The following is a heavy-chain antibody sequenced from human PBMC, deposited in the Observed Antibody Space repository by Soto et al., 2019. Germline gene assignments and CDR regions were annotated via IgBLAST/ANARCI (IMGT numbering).Heavy chain of an antibody. J-gene: IGHJ2*01. D-gene: IGHD4-4*01. Sequence: EVQLLGSGGGLVQPGGSLRLSCAASGFTFSSYVMSWVRQAPGKGLEWVSAISGSGGSTYYADSVKGRFTISRDNSKNTLYLQMNSLRVEDTAVYYCAKDESRRNRRYFDLWGRGTLVTVSS. CDR1: GFTFSSYV. CDR3: AKDESRRNRRYFDL. V-gene: IGHV3-23*01. CDR2: ISGSGGST.